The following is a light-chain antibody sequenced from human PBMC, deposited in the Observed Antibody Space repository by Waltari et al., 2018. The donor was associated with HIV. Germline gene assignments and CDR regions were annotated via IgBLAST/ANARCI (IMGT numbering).Light chain of an antibody. CDR1: SSNIGSNT. J-gene: IGLJ3*02. CDR2: NNN. CDR3: AVWDDSLDGWV. Sequence: QSVLTQPPSASGTPGQRVTISCSGSSSNIGSNTVNWYRHLPGTAPKLLIYNNNQWPSGVPGRFSGSKSGTSASLAISGLQSEDEADYYCAVWDDSLDGWVFGGGTKLTVL. V-gene: IGLV1-44*01.